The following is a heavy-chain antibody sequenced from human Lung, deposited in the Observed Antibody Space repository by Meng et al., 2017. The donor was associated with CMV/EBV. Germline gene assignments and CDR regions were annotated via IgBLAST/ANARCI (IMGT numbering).Heavy chain of an antibody. Sequence: GEXXKISCAASGFTFSSYSMNWVRQAPGKGLEWVSYISSSSTIYYADSVKGRFTISRDNAKNSLYLQMNSLRAEDTAVYYCARDFPTDDFWSGYYPGYYGMDVXGQGTKVTVSS. D-gene: IGHD3-3*01. CDR2: ISSSSTI. J-gene: IGHJ6*02. V-gene: IGHV3-48*04. CDR3: ARDFPTDDFWSGYYPGYYGMDV. CDR1: GFTFSSYS.